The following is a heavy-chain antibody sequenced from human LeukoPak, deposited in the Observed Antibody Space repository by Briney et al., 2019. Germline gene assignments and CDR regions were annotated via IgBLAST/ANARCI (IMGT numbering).Heavy chain of an antibody. CDR3: ARRTGAPFDY. D-gene: IGHD1/OR15-1a*01. CDR1: GYSISSGYY. Sequence: PSETLSLTCAVSGYSISSGYYWGWIRQPPGKGLEWIGSIYHSGSTYYNPSLKGRVTISVDTSKNQFSLKLSSVTAADTAVYYCARRTGAPFDYWGQGTLVTVSS. CDR2: IYHSGST. J-gene: IGHJ4*02. V-gene: IGHV4-38-2*01.